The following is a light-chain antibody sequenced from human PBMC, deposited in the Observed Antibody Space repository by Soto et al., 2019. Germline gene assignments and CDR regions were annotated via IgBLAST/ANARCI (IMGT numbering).Light chain of an antibody. V-gene: IGKV1-39*01. CDR1: QTITSY. CDR3: QQSYSTPLT. Sequence: DIQMTQSPSSLPASVGDTVTITCRASQTITSYLNWYQHKPGTAPKLLIYAAFSLQSGVPSRFSGSGSGTDFTLTISSLQPEDFATYYCQQSYSTPLTFGGGTKVDIK. CDR2: AAF. J-gene: IGKJ4*01.